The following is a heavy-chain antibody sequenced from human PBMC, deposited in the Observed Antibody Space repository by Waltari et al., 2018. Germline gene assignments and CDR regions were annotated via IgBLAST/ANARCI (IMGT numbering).Heavy chain of an antibody. J-gene: IGHJ4*02. CDR2: IDSEGAT. CDR1: GFAVTTTY. D-gene: IGHD2-15*01. Sequence: EMQLVETGGDFIQPGGSLRLSCSVSGFAVTTTYMSWVRQAPGKGLEWVSLIDSEGATYYAASVKGRFTISRDSSRNTLDLQMNSLRAEDTAVYFCARDLSRGYCRGENCYGSPFPGLWGQGTLVTVSS. V-gene: IGHV3-53*02. CDR3: ARDLSRGYCRGENCYGSPFPGL.